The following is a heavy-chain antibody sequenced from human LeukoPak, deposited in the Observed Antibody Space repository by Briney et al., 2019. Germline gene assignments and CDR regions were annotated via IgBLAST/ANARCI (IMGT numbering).Heavy chain of an antibody. Sequence: PGGSLRLSCAASGFTFSSYGMHWVRQAPGKGLEWVAVISYGGSNKYYADSVKGRFTISRDNSKNTLYLQMNSLRAEDTAVYYCAKVYGDYSAFDIWGQGTMVTVSS. J-gene: IGHJ3*02. CDR2: ISYGGSNK. D-gene: IGHD4-17*01. V-gene: IGHV3-30*18. CDR1: GFTFSSYG. CDR3: AKVYGDYSAFDI.